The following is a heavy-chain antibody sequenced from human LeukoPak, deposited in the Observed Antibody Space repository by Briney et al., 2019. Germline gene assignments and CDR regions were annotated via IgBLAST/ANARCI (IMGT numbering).Heavy chain of an antibody. V-gene: IGHV4-59*01. CDR1: SDSISSYY. D-gene: IGHD3-16*01. J-gene: IGHJ4*02. Sequence: SETLSLTCTVASDSISSYYWSWIRQPPGKGLEWIGFIHNSGSTNYNPSLKSRLAMSLDTSKNQFSLNLNSVTAADTAVYYCARGIRGAADYWGQGTLVTVSS. CDR3: ARGIRGAADY. CDR2: IHNSGST.